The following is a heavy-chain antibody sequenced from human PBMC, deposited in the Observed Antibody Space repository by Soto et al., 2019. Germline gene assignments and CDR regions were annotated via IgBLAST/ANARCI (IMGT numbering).Heavy chain of an antibody. CDR1: GGTFNTYA. CDR2: IIPLFGTA. D-gene: IGHD2-8*02. V-gene: IGHV1-69*01. CDR3: ASARFVVLPATRRGINYYYGMDA. J-gene: IGHJ6*02. Sequence: QVQLVQSGAEVKKPGSSMRVSCKATGGTFNTYAISWVRQAPGQGLDWMGGIIPLFGTADYAQKFQGRVTIIADESTSTVYMEVSRLRSEDTAVYYCASARFVVLPATRRGINYYYGMDAWGQGTTVTVSS.